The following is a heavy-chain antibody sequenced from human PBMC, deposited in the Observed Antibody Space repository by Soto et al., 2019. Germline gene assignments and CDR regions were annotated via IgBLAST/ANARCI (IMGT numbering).Heavy chain of an antibody. J-gene: IGHJ4*02. CDR1: GGSFNAYY. V-gene: IGHV4-34*02. CDR3: ARWNYHHYHHSSGNFRTSYYFDS. Sequence: QLQQWGAGLLKPSETLSLTCAVYGGSFNAYYWSWIRQPPGKGLEWIGEINHSGSSNYSPSLKGRLTISVDTSKNQLSLKLTSMTAADSAVYYCARWNYHHYHHSSGNFRTSYYFDSWGQGTLFTVSS. CDR2: INHSGSS. D-gene: IGHD3-22*01.